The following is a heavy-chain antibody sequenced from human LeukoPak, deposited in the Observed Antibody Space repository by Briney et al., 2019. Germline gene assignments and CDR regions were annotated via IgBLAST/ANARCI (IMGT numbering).Heavy chain of an antibody. CDR1: GFTFSSYG. J-gene: IGHJ6*03. CDR2: IWYDGSNK. D-gene: IGHD6-6*01. Sequence: GGSLRLSCAASGFTFSSYGMHWVRQAPCKGLEWVAVIWYDGSNKYYADSVKGRFTISRDNSKNTLYLQMNSLRAEETAVYYCARGQTGIAASPGGNYYYYYYLDVWGEGTTVTVSS. CDR3: ARGQTGIAASPGGNYYYYYYLDV. V-gene: IGHV3-33*01.